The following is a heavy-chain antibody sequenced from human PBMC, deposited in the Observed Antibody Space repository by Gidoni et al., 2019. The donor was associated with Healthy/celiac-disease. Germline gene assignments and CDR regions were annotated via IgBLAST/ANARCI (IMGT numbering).Heavy chain of an antibody. D-gene: IGHD6-13*01. CDR1: GFTFSDYY. CDR3: AKSSSWLDY. Sequence: QVQLVESGGGLVKPAGSLRLSCAASGFTFSDYYMSWIRQAPGKGLGWVSYMSSSGSTRYYADYGKGRFTISRDNAKNSMYLQMNSLRAEDTAVYYWAKSSSWLDYWGQGTLVTVSS. CDR2: MSSSGSTR. J-gene: IGHJ4*02. V-gene: IGHV3-11*01.